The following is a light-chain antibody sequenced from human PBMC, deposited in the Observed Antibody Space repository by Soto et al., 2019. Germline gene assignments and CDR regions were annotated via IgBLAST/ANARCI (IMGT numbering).Light chain of an antibody. J-gene: IGKJ1*01. CDR2: KVS. CDR3: MQGIHLRT. CDR1: QSLVHSDGNTY. Sequence: DVVMTQSPLSLPVTLGQPASISCRSSQSLVHSDGNTYLNWFQQRPGQSPRRLIYKVSNRDSGVPDRFSGSGSGTDFTLKISRVEAEDVGVYYCMQGIHLRTFGQGTKVDIK. V-gene: IGKV2-30*02.